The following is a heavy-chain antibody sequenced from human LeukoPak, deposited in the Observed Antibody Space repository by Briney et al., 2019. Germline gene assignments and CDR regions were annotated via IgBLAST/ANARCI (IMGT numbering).Heavy chain of an antibody. V-gene: IGHV1-2*06. CDR3: ASPLGYCSGGSCGY. J-gene: IGHJ4*02. Sequence: ASVKVSCKASGYTFTGYYMHWVREAPGQGLEWMERINPNSGGTNYAQKFQGRVTMTRDTSISTAYMELSRLRSDDTAVYYCASPLGYCSGGSCGYWGQGTLVTVSS. CDR2: INPNSGGT. D-gene: IGHD2-15*01. CDR1: GYTFTGYY.